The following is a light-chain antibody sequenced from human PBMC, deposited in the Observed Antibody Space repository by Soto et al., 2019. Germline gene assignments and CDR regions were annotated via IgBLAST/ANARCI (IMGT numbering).Light chain of an antibody. CDR2: DAS. J-gene: IGKJ1*01. CDR1: QTISSW. V-gene: IGKV1-5*01. CDR3: QQYENYWT. Sequence: DIQMTQSPPTLSASVGDXXXITCRASQTISSWLAWYQQKPWKAPKLLIYDASSLESGVPSRFSGSGSGTEFTLTISSLQPEDFGIYYCQQYENYWTFGQGTKVEIK.